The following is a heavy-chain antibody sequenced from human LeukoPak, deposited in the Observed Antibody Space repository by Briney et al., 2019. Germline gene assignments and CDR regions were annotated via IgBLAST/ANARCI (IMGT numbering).Heavy chain of an antibody. CDR2: IIPILGIA. CDR1: GGTFSSYA. Sequence: SVKVSCKASGGTFSSYAISWVRQAPGQGLEWMGRIIPILGIANYAQKFQGRVTITADKSTSTAYMELSSLRSEDTAVYYCARDSPSSGYSSSWYDWGQGTLVTVSS. D-gene: IGHD6-13*01. J-gene: IGHJ4*02. CDR3: ARDSPSSGYSSSWYD. V-gene: IGHV1-69*04.